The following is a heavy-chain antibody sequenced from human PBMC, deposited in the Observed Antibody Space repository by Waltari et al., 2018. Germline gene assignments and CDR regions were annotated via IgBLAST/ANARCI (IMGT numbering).Heavy chain of an antibody. CDR2: ISYDGSNK. CDR1: GFPFSSYA. Sequence: QVQLVESGGGVVQPGRSLRLSCAASGFPFSSYAMHWVRQAPGKGLEWVAVISYDGSNKYYADSVKGRFTISRDNSKNTLYLQMNSLRAEDTAVYYCARSTVTTQNAFDIWGQGTMVTVSS. D-gene: IGHD4-17*01. CDR3: ARSTVTTQNAFDI. J-gene: IGHJ3*02. V-gene: IGHV3-30-3*01.